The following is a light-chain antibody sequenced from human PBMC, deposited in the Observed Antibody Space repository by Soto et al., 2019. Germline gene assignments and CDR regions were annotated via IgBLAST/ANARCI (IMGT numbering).Light chain of an antibody. J-gene: IGKJ5*01. CDR2: GVS. CDR1: QSVSSSY. V-gene: IGKV3-20*01. CDR3: QHYGGSPIT. Sequence: FLSLSPGKLSFSYGERANISCRASQSVSSSYLAWYQQKPGQAPRLLIYGVSSRATGIPDRFSGSGSGTDFTLTISRLEAEDSAVYYCQHYGGSPITSAQRVRLEIK.